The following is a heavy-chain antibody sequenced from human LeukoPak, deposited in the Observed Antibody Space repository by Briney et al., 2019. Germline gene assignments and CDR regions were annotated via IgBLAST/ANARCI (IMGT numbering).Heavy chain of an antibody. D-gene: IGHD5-18*01. CDR2: ISAYNGNT. CDR3: ARDVGYSYGYSPARFDY. CDR1: GYTFTGYY. V-gene: IGHV1-18*04. Sequence: GASVKVSCKASGYTFTGYYMHWVRQAPGQGLEWMGWISAYNGNTNYAQKLQGRVTMATDTSTSTAYMELRSLRSDDTAVYYCARDVGYSYGYSPARFDYWGQGTLVTVSS. J-gene: IGHJ4*02.